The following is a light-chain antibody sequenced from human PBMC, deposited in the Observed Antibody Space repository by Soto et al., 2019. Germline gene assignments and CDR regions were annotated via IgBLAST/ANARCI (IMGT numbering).Light chain of an antibody. CDR2: SVS. J-gene: IGLJ1*01. CDR1: SSDIGAYDH. V-gene: IGLV2-14*01. CDR3: ISYTVSRSYV. Sequence: QSALTQPASASGSPGQSITISCSGTSSDIGAYDHVAWFQQFPGKTPKLMIYSVSNRPSGVSYRFSGSKSGNTASLTISGLQAEDEADYYCISYTVSRSYVFGTGTKVTVL.